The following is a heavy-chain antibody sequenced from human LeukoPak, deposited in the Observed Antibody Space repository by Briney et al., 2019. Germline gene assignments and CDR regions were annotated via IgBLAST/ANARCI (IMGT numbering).Heavy chain of an antibody. D-gene: IGHD5-24*01. CDR2: MNPNSGNT. V-gene: IGHV1-8*01. J-gene: IGHJ3*02. Sequence: GASVKVSCKASGYTFTSYDINWVRQATGQGLEWMGWMNPNSGNTGYAQKFQGRVTMTRNTSIGTAYMELSSLRSEDTAVYYCATGQDYNSDALDIWGQGTMVTVSS. CDR3: ATGQDYNSDALDI. CDR1: GYTFTSYD.